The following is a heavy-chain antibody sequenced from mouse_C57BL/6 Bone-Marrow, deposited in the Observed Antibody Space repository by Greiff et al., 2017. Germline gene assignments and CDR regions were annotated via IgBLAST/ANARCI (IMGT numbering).Heavy chain of an antibody. Sequence: VQLQQPGAELVKPGASVKMSCKASGYTFTSYWITWVKQRPGQGLEWIGDIYPGSGSTNYNEKFKSKATLTVDTSSSTAYMQLSSLTSEDSAVSYCASEVSSCYLYCAMDYWGQGTSVTVSS. CDR2: IYPGSGST. J-gene: IGHJ4*01. CDR3: ASEVSSCYLYCAMDY. V-gene: IGHV1-55*01. D-gene: IGHD3-2*02. CDR1: GYTFTSYW.